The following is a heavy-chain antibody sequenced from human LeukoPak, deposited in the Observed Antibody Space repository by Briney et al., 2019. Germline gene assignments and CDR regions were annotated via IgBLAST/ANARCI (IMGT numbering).Heavy chain of an antibody. CDR3: AREISSGWYLVDY. CDR1: GFTSSSYY. CDR2: ISSDGDYR. J-gene: IGHJ4*02. Sequence: GGSLRLSCAASGFTSSSYYMSWVRQAPGKGLEWVSSISSDGDYRYYADSLRGRFTISRDNAENSLFLQMNSLRTGDTAVYYCAREISSGWYLVDYWGQGALVTVSS. D-gene: IGHD6-19*01. V-gene: IGHV3-21*01.